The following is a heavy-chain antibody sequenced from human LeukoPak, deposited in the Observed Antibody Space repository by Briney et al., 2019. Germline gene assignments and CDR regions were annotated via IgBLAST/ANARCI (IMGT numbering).Heavy chain of an antibody. CDR3: ARDDEFTLGTDS. Sequence: GGSLRLSCAASGFTFSRYWMSWVRQAPGKGLEWVANIKEDGSETYYADSVKGRFTISRDNAKSSLFLQMNSLRAEDTAVYYCARDDEFTLGTDSWGQGTLVIVSS. V-gene: IGHV3-7*01. J-gene: IGHJ4*02. D-gene: IGHD3-16*01. CDR1: GFTFSRYW. CDR2: IKEDGSET.